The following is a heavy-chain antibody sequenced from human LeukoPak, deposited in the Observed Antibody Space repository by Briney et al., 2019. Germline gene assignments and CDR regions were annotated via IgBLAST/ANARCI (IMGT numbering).Heavy chain of an antibody. D-gene: IGHD5-24*01. CDR1: GFTFSSYA. Sequence: GGSLRLSCAASGFTFSSYAMSWVRQAPGKGLNWVSSISGSGGSTYYADSVKGRFTISRDNSKNTLYLQMISLRAEDTAVYYCAKSGYNRFDYWGQGTLVTVSS. CDR3: AKSGYNRFDY. V-gene: IGHV3-23*01. CDR2: ISGSGGST. J-gene: IGHJ4*02.